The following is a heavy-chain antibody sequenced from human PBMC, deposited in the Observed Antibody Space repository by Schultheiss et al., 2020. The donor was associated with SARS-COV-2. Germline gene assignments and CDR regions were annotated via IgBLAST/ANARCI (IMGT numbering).Heavy chain of an antibody. V-gene: IGHV3-21*01. J-gene: IGHJ4*02. Sequence: GGSLRLSCAASGFTFSSYTMNWVRQAPGKGLEWIAFISSGSTYRHYADSLKGRFTISRDNAKNSLYLQMNSLRAEDTAVYYCARTTVTTRGYFDYWGQGTLVTVSS. CDR1: GFTFSSYT. CDR3: ARTTVTTRGYFDY. CDR2: ISSGSTYR. D-gene: IGHD4-17*01.